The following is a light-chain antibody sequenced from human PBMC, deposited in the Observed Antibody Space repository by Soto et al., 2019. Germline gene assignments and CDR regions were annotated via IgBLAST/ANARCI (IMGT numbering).Light chain of an antibody. CDR3: QQSYSGLMYS. CDR2: SAS. Sequence: DIQMTQSPSSLSASVGDRVTITCRARQSIGTYLNWYQQKPGRAPKVLIYSASTLQSGVPSRFSGSGSGTDFTLTINSLQPEDFATYYCQQSYSGLMYSFGQGTRLEI. V-gene: IGKV1-39*01. J-gene: IGKJ2*01. CDR1: QSIGTY.